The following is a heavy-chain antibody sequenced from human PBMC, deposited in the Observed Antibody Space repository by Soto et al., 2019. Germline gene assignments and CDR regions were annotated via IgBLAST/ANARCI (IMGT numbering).Heavy chain of an antibody. CDR3: AKLAYWGGDCFADY. V-gene: IGHV3-30*18. CDR2: ISYDGSNK. CDR1: GFTLSSYG. J-gene: IGHJ4*02. D-gene: IGHD2-21*02. Sequence: GSLSLSCAASGFTLSSYGMLWVRQAPGRGLEGVAVISYDGSNKYYADPVKGRFTISRDNSKNTLYLQMKSLRAEDTAVYYCAKLAYWGGDCFADYWGQGTLVTVSS.